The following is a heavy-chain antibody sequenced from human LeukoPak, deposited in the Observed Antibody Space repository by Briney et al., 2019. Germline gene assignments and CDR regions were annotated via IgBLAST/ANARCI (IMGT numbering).Heavy chain of an antibody. Sequence: GGSLRLSCTASGFTFGEYTMSWVRQAPGEGLGWVGFIRTILYGGTTEYAASVKGRFIISRDDSTSIAYLQMNSLRADDTAVYYCATSNYYGLFGFDYWGQGTLVTVSS. CDR2: IRTILYGGTT. D-gene: IGHD3-10*01. J-gene: IGHJ4*02. CDR3: ATSNYYGLFGFDY. CDR1: GFTFGEYT. V-gene: IGHV3-49*04.